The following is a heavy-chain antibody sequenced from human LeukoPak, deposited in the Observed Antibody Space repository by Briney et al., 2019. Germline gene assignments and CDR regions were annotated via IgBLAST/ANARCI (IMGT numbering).Heavy chain of an antibody. J-gene: IGHJ5*02. CDR2: MNPNSGNT. D-gene: IGHD5-12*01. Sequence: ASVKVSCKASGYTFTSYDINWVRQATGQGLEWMGWMNPNSGNTGYAQKFQGRVTMTRTTSLNTAYMELSSLRSEDTAVYYRARGGYSGYGVTTPFDPWGQGTLVTVSS. CDR3: ARGGYSGYGVTTPFDP. CDR1: GYTFTSYD. V-gene: IGHV1-8*01.